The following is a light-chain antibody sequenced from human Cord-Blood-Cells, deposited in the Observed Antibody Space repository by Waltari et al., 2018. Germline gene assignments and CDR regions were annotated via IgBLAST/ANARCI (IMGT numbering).Light chain of an antibody. CDR2: GAS. Sequence: ENVLTQPPGTLPLSPGERATPSCRARQSVSSSYLARYQQKPGQAPRLLIYGASSRATGIPDRLSGSRSGTDFTVTISRLEPEDFSVYYCQQYGSSPVTFGQGTKLEIK. CDR1: QSVSSSY. J-gene: IGKJ2*01. V-gene: IGKV3-20*01. CDR3: QQYGSSPVT.